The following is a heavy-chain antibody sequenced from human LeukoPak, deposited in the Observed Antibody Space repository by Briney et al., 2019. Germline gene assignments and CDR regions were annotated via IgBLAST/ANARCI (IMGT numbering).Heavy chain of an antibody. CDR1: GFTFSSYA. CDR2: ISGSGGST. J-gene: IGHJ1*01. CDR3: AKAHIVVVISAEYFQH. V-gene: IGHV3-23*01. Sequence: GGSLRLSCAASGFTFSSYARSSVRQAPGKGLEWVSAISGSGGSTYYADSVKGRFTISRDNSKNTLYLQMNSLRAEDTAVYYCAKAHIVVVISAEYFQHWGQGTLVTVSS. D-gene: IGHD3-22*01.